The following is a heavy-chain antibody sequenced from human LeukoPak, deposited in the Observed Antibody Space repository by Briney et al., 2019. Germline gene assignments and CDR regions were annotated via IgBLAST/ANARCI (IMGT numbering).Heavy chain of an antibody. D-gene: IGHD6-19*01. V-gene: IGHV3-23*01. CDR3: AKGGRDSSGWYPGDS. CDR2: VRGSGGDT. Sequence: GGSLRLSCAASGFTFSDYAMSWVRQAPGKGLEWVSGVRGSGGDTFYADSVKGRFTISRDNSKNTLYLQMNSLRVEDTAVYYCAKGGRDSSGWYPGDSWGQGTLVTVSS. J-gene: IGHJ4*02. CDR1: GFTFSDYA.